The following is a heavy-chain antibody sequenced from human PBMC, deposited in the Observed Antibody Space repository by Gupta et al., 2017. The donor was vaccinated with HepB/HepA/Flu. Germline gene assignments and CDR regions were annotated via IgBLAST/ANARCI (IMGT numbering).Heavy chain of an antibody. D-gene: IGHD1-26*01. CDR1: GFTFSDYW. Sequence: EVQLVESGGGLVQPGGSLRLPCAASGFTFSDYWMHWVRQPPGKGLVWLSRIKSDGTEIGYADSVKGRFTTSRDNAKSTLYLQMNGLRVEDTGVYYCAKKVDLASNGWDWFDPWGQGTLVTVSS. V-gene: IGHV3-74*01. CDR3: AKKVDLASNGWDWFDP. J-gene: IGHJ5*02. CDR2: IKSDGTEI.